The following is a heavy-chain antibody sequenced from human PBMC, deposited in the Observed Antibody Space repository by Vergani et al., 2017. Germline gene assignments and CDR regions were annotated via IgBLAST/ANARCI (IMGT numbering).Heavy chain of an antibody. CDR1: GFTFSNND. CDR2: TRYDGSNK. V-gene: IGHV3-30*02. J-gene: IGHJ4*02. D-gene: IGHD4-17*01. Sequence: QVQLVESGGGVVQPGRSLRLSCAASGFTFSNNDMQWVRQAPGKGLEWVALTRYDGSNKSYADSVKGRFTISRDNSKKMLYLQMNSLRTEDTAVYYCAKRGDYGDYLGYWGQGTLVIVSS. CDR3: AKRGDYGDYLGY.